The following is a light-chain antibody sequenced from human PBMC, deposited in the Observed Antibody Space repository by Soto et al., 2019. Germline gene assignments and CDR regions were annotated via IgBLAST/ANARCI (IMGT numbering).Light chain of an antibody. V-gene: IGKV1-33*01. J-gene: IGKJ1*01. CDR2: DAS. CDR3: QQTLSVPRT. Sequence: DIQMTQSLPTLSASVGDRVTITCQASQDIGNFLSWYQQKPGKVPKLLIFDASNLETGVPSRFSGSGSGTDFTFTISSLQPEDIATYYCQQTLSVPRTFGLGTKVDIK. CDR1: QDIGNF.